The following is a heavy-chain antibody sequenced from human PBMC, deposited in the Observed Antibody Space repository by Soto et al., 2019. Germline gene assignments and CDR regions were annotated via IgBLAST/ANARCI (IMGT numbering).Heavy chain of an antibody. CDR3: AKDSGYSGYDLLGDFNI. J-gene: IGHJ3*02. Sequence: GGSLRLSCAASAFTFISYGMSWVLQAPWKGLEWVSGISSSGGRIYYADSVKGRFTISRDNSKNTLYLQMNSLRAEDTAVYYCAKDSGYSGYDLLGDFNIWGQGTRVNVAS. CDR2: ISSSGGRI. V-gene: IGHV3-23*01. D-gene: IGHD5-12*01. CDR1: AFTFISYG.